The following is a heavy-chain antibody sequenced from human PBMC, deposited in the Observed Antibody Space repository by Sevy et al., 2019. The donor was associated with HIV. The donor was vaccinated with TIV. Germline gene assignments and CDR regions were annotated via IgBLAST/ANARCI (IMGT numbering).Heavy chain of an antibody. Sequence: SQTLSLTCAISGDSVSTYSAAWNWIRQSPSRGLEWLGRTYYKSKWYNDYALSVKSRISINPDTTKNQISLQLNSVTPADTAVYYCARESRWFFFHFDYWGQGTLVTVSS. CDR3: ARESRWFFFHFDY. V-gene: IGHV6-1*01. CDR1: GDSVSTYSAA. J-gene: IGHJ4*02. CDR2: TYYKSKWYN. D-gene: IGHD3-10*01.